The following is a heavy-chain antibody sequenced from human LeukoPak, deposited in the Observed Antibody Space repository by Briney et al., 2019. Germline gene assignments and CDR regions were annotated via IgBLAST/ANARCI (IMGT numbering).Heavy chain of an antibody. D-gene: IGHD2-2*01. CDR3: ARGTYCSSTSCFDGYFQH. CDR1: GYTFTGYY. Sequence: ASVKVSCKASGYTFTGYYMHWVRQAHGQGLEWMGWINPNSGGTNYAQKFQGRVTMTRETSISTAYMELSRLRSDDTAVYYCARGTYCSSTSCFDGYFQHWCQGTLVTVSS. CDR2: INPNSGGT. V-gene: IGHV1-2*02. J-gene: IGHJ1*01.